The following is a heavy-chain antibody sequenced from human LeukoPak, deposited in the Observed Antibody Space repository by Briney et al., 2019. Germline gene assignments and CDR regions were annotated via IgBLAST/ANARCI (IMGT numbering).Heavy chain of an antibody. Sequence: GRSLRLSCAASGFTFSSYALHWVRQAPGKGLEWVAVISYDGNSDSHADSVKGRFTISRDTSKNTLYLQMNSLSTEDTAVYYCASHEGSSRYAGVYFQHWGQGTLVTVSS. CDR3: ASHEGSSRYAGVYFQH. J-gene: IGHJ1*01. V-gene: IGHV3-30-3*01. D-gene: IGHD6-13*01. CDR1: GFTFSSYA. CDR2: ISYDGNSD.